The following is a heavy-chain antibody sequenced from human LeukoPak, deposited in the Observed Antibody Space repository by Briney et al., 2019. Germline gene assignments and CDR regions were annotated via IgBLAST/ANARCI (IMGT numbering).Heavy chain of an antibody. CDR2: INHSGST. V-gene: IGHV4-34*01. D-gene: IGHD2-2*01. CDR3: AGGRGYCSSTSCSYYFDY. J-gene: IGHJ4*02. Sequence: PSETLSLTCAVYGGSFSGYYWSWIRQPPGKGLEWIGEINHSGSTNYNPSLKSRLTISVDTSKNQFSLKLSSVTAADTAVYYCAGGRGYCSSTSCSYYFDYWGQGTLVTVSS. CDR1: GGSFSGYY.